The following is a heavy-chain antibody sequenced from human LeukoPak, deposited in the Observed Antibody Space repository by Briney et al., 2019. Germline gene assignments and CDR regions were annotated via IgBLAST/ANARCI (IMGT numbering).Heavy chain of an antibody. CDR2: INHSGIT. V-gene: IGHV4-34*01. J-gene: IGHJ4*02. CDR3: ARGYDILTAYFPF. D-gene: IGHD3-9*01. Sequence: KSSETLSLTCAVYDGSFSGYYWSWIRQPPGKGLEWIGEINHSGITSYNPSLKSRVTISVDTSKNQFSLKLTSVTAADTAVYYCARGYDILTAYFPFWGQGTLVTVSS. CDR1: DGSFSGYY.